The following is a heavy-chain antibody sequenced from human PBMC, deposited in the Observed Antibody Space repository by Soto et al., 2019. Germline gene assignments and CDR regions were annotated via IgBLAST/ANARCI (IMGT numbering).Heavy chain of an antibody. CDR1: GFTFSSYA. V-gene: IGHV3-23*01. Sequence: GGSLRLSCAASGFTFSSYAMSWVRQAPGKGLEWVSAISGSGGSTYYADSVKGRFTISRDNSKNTLYLQMNSLRAEDTAVYYCAKGIDRYCSGGSCKRTRGVWGKGTTVTVSS. J-gene: IGHJ6*04. D-gene: IGHD2-15*01. CDR3: AKGIDRYCSGGSCKRTRGV. CDR2: ISGSGGST.